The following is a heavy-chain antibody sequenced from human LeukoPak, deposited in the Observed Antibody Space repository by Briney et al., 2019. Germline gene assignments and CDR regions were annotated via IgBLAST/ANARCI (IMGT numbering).Heavy chain of an antibody. D-gene: IGHD3-22*01. CDR2: ISGSGGST. CDR1: GFTFSTYA. Sequence: GGSLRLSCAASGFTFSTYAMSWVRQAPGKGLEWVSGISGSGGSTYYADSVKGRFTISRDNSKNTLYLQMNSLRAEDTAVYYCAKGYYDSSGPQGPWGYYNMDVWGQGTTVTVSS. V-gene: IGHV3-23*01. CDR3: AKGYYDSSGPQGPWGYYNMDV. J-gene: IGHJ6*02.